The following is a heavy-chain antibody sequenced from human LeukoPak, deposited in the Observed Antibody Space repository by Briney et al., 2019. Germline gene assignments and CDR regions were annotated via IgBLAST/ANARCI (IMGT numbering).Heavy chain of an antibody. CDR2: INSEGSTI. V-gene: IGHV3-74*01. CDR3: VADSEGRSGGDF. D-gene: IGHD1-26*01. CDR1: GFTFSNYW. Sequence: GGSLRLSCAGSGFTFSNYWMHWLRQVPGKGLMWVSRINSEGSTINYADSVKGRFTISRDNAKNTLFLQMDSLRPEDTAVYYFVADSEGRSGGDFWGQGTLVTVSS. J-gene: IGHJ4*02.